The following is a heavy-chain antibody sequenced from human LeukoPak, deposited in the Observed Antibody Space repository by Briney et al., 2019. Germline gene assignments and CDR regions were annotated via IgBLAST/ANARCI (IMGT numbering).Heavy chain of an antibody. CDR3: AKDQFCTINICHGDCDY. CDR2: ISGSGGDT. D-gene: IGHD2-8*01. J-gene: IGHJ4*02. CDR1: GFTFSNYA. Sequence: AGGSLRLSCAASGFTFSNYARGWDRQAPGKGLEWVSGISGSGGDTYYADSVKGRFTISRDNSKNTLYLQMNSLRAEDTAVYYCAKDQFCTINICHGDCDYWGQGTLVTVSS. V-gene: IGHV3-23*01.